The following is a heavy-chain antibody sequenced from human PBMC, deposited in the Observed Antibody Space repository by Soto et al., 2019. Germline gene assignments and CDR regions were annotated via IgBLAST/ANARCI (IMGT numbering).Heavy chain of an antibody. CDR1: GYSFTVYA. J-gene: IGHJ6*02. V-gene: IGHV1-3*01. Sequence: ASVKVSCKAAGYSFTVYAFHCVGQSALQRLDWMGCISGGNGKTKSSQRFQGRVTFSRDTSASTAYMELSRLRSEDTAVYFCARERGGITIFGVTLGMDVWGPGTTVTVSS. CDR2: ISGGNGKT. CDR3: ARERGGITIFGVTLGMDV. D-gene: IGHD3-3*01.